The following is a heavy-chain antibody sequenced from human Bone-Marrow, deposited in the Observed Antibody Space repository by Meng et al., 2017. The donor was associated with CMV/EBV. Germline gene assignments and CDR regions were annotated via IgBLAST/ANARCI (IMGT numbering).Heavy chain of an antibody. CDR2: IYYSGST. CDR1: GGSISSYY. Sequence: SETLSLTCTVSGGSISSYYWSWIRQPPGKGLEWIGYIYYSGSTNYNPSLKSRVTISVDTSKNQFSLKLSSVTAADTAVYYCARGRGRPTIFGVGREYYFDYWGQGTLVTVSS. J-gene: IGHJ4*02. CDR3: ARGRGRPTIFGVGREYYFDY. V-gene: IGHV4-59*01. D-gene: IGHD3-3*01.